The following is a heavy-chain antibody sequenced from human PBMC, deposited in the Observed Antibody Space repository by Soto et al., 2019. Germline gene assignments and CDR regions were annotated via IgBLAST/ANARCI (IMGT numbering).Heavy chain of an antibody. CDR1: GGSISSGGYS. CDR3: ARETYGNYVGYFGP. CDR2: IYHSGTT. Sequence: LSLACAVSGGSISSGGYSWSWIRQPPGKGLEWIGYIYHSGTTYYNPSLKSRATISVDRSKNQFSLKLSSVTAADTAVYYCARETYGNYVGYFGPWGQGTLVTVSS. V-gene: IGHV4-30-2*01. J-gene: IGHJ5*02. D-gene: IGHD4-17*01.